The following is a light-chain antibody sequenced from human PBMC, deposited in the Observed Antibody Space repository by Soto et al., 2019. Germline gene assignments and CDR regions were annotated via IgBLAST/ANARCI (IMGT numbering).Light chain of an antibody. V-gene: IGKV1-5*03. CDR1: QNINDW. CDR3: QQYNAYSWT. J-gene: IGKJ1*01. CDR2: EAS. Sequence: DIQMTQSPSSLSASVGDRVTITCRASQNINDWLAWYQQKPGKAPKLLIYEASTLERGVPSRFGGSGSGTEFTLTISSLHPDDFATYYCQQYNAYSWTFGQGTKVDIK.